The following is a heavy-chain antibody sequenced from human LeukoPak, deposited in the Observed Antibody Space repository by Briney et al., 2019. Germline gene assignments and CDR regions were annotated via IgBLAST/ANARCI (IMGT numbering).Heavy chain of an antibody. V-gene: IGHV4-39*07. CDR3: ARGTYSWGFYWFDP. Sequence: SETLSLTCTVSGGSISSSSYYWGWIRQPPGKGLEWIGSIYYSGSTYYNPSLKSRVTISVDTSKNQFSLKLSSVTAADTAVYYCARGTYSWGFYWFDPWGQGTLVTVSS. CDR2: IYYSGST. CDR1: GGSISSSSYY. D-gene: IGHD1-20*01. J-gene: IGHJ5*02.